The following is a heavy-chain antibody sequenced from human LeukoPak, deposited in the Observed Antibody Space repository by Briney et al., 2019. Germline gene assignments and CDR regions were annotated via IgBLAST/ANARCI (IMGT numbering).Heavy chain of an antibody. D-gene: IGHD3-10*01. CDR1: GYTLTELS. CDR3: ATRRTGSGSYYSFDY. J-gene: IGHJ4*02. Sequence: GASVKVSRKVSGYTLTELSMHWVRQAPGKGLEWMGGFDPEDGETIYAQKFQGRVTMTEDTSTDTAYMELSSLRSEDTAVYYCATRRTGSGSYYSFDYWGQGTLVTVSS. CDR2: FDPEDGET. V-gene: IGHV1-24*01.